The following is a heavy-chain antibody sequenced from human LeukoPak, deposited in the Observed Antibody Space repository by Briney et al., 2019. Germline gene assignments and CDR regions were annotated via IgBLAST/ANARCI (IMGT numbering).Heavy chain of an antibody. CDR2: LYYSGST. Sequence: SETLSLTCTVSGGSISDYFWSWIRQPPGKGLELIGYLYYSGSTNYNPSLKSRVTVSVDTSKDQFSLRLSSVTAADTAVYYCARLLAVAGGDAFDIWGQGKMVTVSS. J-gene: IGHJ3*02. CDR1: GGSISDYF. D-gene: IGHD6-19*01. CDR3: ARLLAVAGGDAFDI. V-gene: IGHV4-59*08.